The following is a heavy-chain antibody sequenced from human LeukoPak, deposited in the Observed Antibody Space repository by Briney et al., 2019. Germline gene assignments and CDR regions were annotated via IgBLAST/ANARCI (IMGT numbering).Heavy chain of an antibody. Sequence: PGGSLRLSCAASGFTFRSYEMNWVRQAPGKGLEWVASISSSSPYIYYADSVKGRFTISRDNAKNSLYLQMNSLRAEDTAVYYCARTPGSQWLVPGYYYYMDVWGKGTTVTISS. V-gene: IGHV3-21*04. D-gene: IGHD6-19*01. CDR2: ISSSSPYI. CDR3: ARTPGSQWLVPGYYYYMDV. CDR1: GFTFRSYE. J-gene: IGHJ6*03.